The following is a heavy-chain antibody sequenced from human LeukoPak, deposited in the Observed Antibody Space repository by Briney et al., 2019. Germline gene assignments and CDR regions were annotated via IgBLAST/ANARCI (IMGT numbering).Heavy chain of an antibody. CDR3: ARVKAVAGLFDY. Sequence: GGSLRLSCVVSGFTFSSYEMNWVRQAPGKGLEWVSYISSSGSTIYYADSVKGRFTISRDNAKNSLYLQMNSLRAEDTAVYYCARVKAVAGLFDYWGQGTLVTVSS. CDR1: GFTFSSYE. CDR2: ISSSGSTI. J-gene: IGHJ4*02. D-gene: IGHD6-19*01. V-gene: IGHV3-48*03.